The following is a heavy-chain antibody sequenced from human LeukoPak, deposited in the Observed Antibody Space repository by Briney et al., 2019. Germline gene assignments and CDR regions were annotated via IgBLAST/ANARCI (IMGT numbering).Heavy chain of an antibody. CDR1: GFTFSSYS. CDR3: SRLRGYSYGYGDY. V-gene: IGHV3-48*04. J-gene: IGHJ4*02. CDR2: ISSSGSTI. D-gene: IGHD5-18*01. Sequence: GGSLRLSCAASGFTFSSYSMNWVRQAPGKGLEWVSYISSSGSTIDYADSVKGRFTISRDNAKNSLYLQMNSLRAEDTAVYYCSRLRGYSYGYGDYWGQGTLVTVSS.